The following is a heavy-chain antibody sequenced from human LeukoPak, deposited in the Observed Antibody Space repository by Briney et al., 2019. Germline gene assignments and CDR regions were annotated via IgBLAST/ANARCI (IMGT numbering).Heavy chain of an antibody. D-gene: IGHD6-6*01. Sequence: GSSVKVSCKASGYTFTSYGISWVRQAPGQGLEWMGWISAYNGNTNYAQKLQGRVTMTTDTSTSTAYMELRSLRSDDTAVYYCARDRGYSSSYLYYFDYWGQGTLVTVSS. V-gene: IGHV1-18*01. CDR2: ISAYNGNT. CDR1: GYTFTSYG. CDR3: ARDRGYSSSYLYYFDY. J-gene: IGHJ4*02.